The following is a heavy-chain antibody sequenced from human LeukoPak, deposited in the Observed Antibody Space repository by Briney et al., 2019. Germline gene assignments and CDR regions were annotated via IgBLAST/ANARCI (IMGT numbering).Heavy chain of an antibody. CDR3: ASGELRWYFDL. V-gene: IGHV4-59*08. CDR1: GGSISNYY. D-gene: IGHD1-26*01. Sequence: SETLSLTCSVSGGSISNYYWSWIRQPPGKGLEWIGSIYHSGSTYYNPSLKSRVTISVDTSKNQFSLKLSSVTAADTAVYYCASGELRWYFDLWGRGTLVTVSS. J-gene: IGHJ2*01. CDR2: IYHSGST.